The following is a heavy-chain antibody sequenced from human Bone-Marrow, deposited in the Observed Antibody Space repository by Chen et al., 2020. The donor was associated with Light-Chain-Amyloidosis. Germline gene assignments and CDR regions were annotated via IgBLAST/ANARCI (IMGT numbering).Heavy chain of an antibody. Sequence: EVQLVESGGGLLQRGGSLRLSCAASGFAFSSYAMSWVRQAPGKGLEWVSTIGGGGGSRYSCAAVEFLLTISSVNCENALCGQMKSRVADVTAVYYCAKDISYDDILPGYPADAFDIWGQGTMVTVSS. D-gene: IGHD3-9*01. J-gene: IGHJ3*02. CDR2: IGGGGGSR. CDR1: GFAFSSYA. V-gene: IGHV3-23*04. CDR3: AKDISYDDILPGYPADAFDI.